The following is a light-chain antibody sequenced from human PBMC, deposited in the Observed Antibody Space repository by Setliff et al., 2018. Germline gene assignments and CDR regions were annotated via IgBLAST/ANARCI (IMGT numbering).Light chain of an antibody. Sequence: QSALTQPRSVSGSPGQSVTISRTGTSSDVGGYNYVSWYQQHPGKAPKLMIYDVSKRPSGVPDRFSGSKSGNTASLTISGLQAEDEADYYCCSYAGSYTSFDVFGTGTKVTVL. CDR3: CSYAGSYTSFDV. CDR1: SSDVGGYNY. CDR2: DVS. V-gene: IGLV2-11*01. J-gene: IGLJ1*01.